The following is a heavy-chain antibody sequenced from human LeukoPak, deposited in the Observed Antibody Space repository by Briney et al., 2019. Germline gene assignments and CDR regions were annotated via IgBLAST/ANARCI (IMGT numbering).Heavy chain of an antibody. D-gene: IGHD6-13*01. V-gene: IGHV1-24*01. J-gene: IGHJ6*02. CDR2: FDPEDGET. CDR3: ARDRTVAAAGSNGYYYYGMDV. CDR1: GYTLTELS. Sequence: GASVKVSCKVSGYTLTELSMHWVRQAPGKGLEWMGGFDPEDGETIYAQKFQGRVTMTEDTSTDTAYMELSSLRSEDTAVYYCARDRTVAAAGSNGYYYYGMDVWGQGTTVTVSS.